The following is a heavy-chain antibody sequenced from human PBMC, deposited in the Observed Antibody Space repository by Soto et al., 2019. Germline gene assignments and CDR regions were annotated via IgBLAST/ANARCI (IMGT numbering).Heavy chain of an antibody. D-gene: IGHD6-6*01. V-gene: IGHV1-69*01. CDR1: GGTFSTYS. CDR2: IIPIFGSA. Sequence: QVQLVQSGAEVKKPGSSVKVSCKASGGTFSTYSFIWVRQAPGQGLEWMGGIIPIFGSANYAQKFQGRVTITADESTSTVYMELSSLRSEDTAVYYCSRCGSSSSSYNWFDPWGQGTLVTVSS. CDR3: SRCGSSSSSYNWFDP. J-gene: IGHJ5*02.